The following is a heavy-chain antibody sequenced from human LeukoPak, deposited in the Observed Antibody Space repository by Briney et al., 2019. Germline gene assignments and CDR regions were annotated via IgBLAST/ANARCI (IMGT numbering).Heavy chain of an antibody. CDR3: AREPYCGSTSCFHMDV. J-gene: IGHJ6*03. CDR2: TYISGNT. V-gene: IGHV4-4*07. D-gene: IGHD2-2*01. Sequence: SETLSLTCTVSGGSISTYYWSWIRQPAGEGLEWIGRTYISGNTHYNPSLKSRVTMSVDTSKNQFSLKVISVTAADTAVYYCAREPYCGSTSCFHMDVWGKGATVTVSS. CDR1: GGSISTYY.